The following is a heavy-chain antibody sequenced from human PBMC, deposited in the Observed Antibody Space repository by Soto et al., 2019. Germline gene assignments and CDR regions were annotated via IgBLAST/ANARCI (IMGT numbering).Heavy chain of an antibody. Sequence: GGSLRLSCAASGFTFSSYDMHWVRQATGKGLEWVSAIGTAGDTYYPGSVKGRFTISRENAKNSLYLQMNSLSAGDTAVYYCAGGSYGDPAYYYYYMDVWGKGTTVTVSS. CDR3: AGGSYGDPAYYYYYMDV. CDR1: GFTFSSYD. V-gene: IGHV3-13*01. CDR2: IGTAGDT. D-gene: IGHD4-17*01. J-gene: IGHJ6*03.